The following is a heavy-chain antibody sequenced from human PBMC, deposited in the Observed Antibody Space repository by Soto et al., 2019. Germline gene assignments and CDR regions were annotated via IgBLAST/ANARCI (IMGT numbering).Heavy chain of an antibody. D-gene: IGHD1-1*01. J-gene: IGHJ6*03. V-gene: IGHV4-34*01. CDR1: GGSFSGYY. Sequence: SETLSLTCAVYGGSFSGYYWSWIRQPPGKGLEWIGEINHSGSTNYNPSLKSRGTISVDTSKNQFSLQLSSVTAADTAVYYCARARARVQSTYYYYYMDVWGKGTTVTVSS. CDR2: INHSGST. CDR3: ARARARVQSTYYYYYMDV.